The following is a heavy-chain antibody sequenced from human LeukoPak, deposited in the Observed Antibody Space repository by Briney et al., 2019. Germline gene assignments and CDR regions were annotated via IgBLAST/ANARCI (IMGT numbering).Heavy chain of an antibody. V-gene: IGHV1-18*01. CDR3: GRGGGYCGGDCFPY. D-gene: IGHD2-21*02. CDR2: ISAYNGDT. CDR1: GYTFTTYG. J-gene: IGHJ4*02. Sequence: GASVKVSCNPSGYTFTTYGISWVRQAPGQGLEWMGWISAYNGDTKYAQKFQGRVTMTRDTSTSTAYMELRSLRSDDTAVYYWGRGGGYCGGDCFPYWGQGTLVTVSS.